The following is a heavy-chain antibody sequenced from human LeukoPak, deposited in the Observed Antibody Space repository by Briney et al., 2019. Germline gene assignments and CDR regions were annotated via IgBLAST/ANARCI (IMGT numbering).Heavy chain of an antibody. CDR1: GGSISTYY. CDR3: ARDSGTTGEVKFDP. D-gene: IGHD3-10*01. Sequence: SETLSLTCTVSGGSISTYYLSWIRQPAGRGLEWIGRIYSTVTTYNPSLKSRVTMSADTSRNHVSLTLNSVTAADTAVYYCARDSGTTGEVKFDPWGQGTLVTVSS. J-gene: IGHJ5*02. V-gene: IGHV4-4*07. CDR2: IYSTVT.